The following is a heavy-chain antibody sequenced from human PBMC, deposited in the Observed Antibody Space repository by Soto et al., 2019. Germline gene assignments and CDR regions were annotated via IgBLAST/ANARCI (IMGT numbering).Heavy chain of an antibody. D-gene: IGHD6-19*01. CDR3: AKEVGQWMVSDI. J-gene: IGHJ3*02. CDR2: ISYDGSNK. V-gene: IGHV3-30*18. CDR1: GFTFSSYS. Sequence: GVSLRLSCAASGFTFSSYSMNWVRQAPGKGLEWVAVISYDGSNKYYADSVKGRFTISRDNSKNTLYLQMNSLRAEDTAVYYCAKEVGQWMVSDIWGQGTMVTVSS.